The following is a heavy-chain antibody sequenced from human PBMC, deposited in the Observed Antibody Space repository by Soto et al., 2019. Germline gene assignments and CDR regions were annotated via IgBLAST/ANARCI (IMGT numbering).Heavy chain of an antibody. CDR2: IYYSGST. CDR3: ARDRSNSPDYFDY. V-gene: IGHV4-30-4*01. CDR1: GGSISSDEYY. D-gene: IGHD6-6*01. Sequence: QVQLQESGPGLVKPSQTLSLTCTVSGGSISSDEYYWSWIRQPPGKGLEWIGYIYYSGSTYSTPSLKSRVTLSIDTSKNQISLKLSSVSAADTAVYYCARDRSNSPDYFDYWGRGTLVTVSS. J-gene: IGHJ4*02.